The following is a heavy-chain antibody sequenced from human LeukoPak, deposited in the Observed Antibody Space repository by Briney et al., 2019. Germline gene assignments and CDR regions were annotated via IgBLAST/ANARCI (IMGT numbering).Heavy chain of an antibody. CDR1: GGSISSYY. V-gene: IGHV4-59*01. CDR2: IYYSGST. Sequence: SETLSLTCTVSGGSISSYYWSWIRQPPGKGLEWIGYIYYSGSTNYNPSLKSRVTISVDTSKNQFSLKLSSVTAADTAVYYCARAMNYYDSSGLESWGQGTLVTVSS. J-gene: IGHJ4*02. CDR3: ARAMNYYDSSGLES. D-gene: IGHD3-22*01.